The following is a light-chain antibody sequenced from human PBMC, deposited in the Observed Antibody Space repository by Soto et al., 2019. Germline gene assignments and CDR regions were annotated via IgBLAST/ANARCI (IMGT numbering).Light chain of an antibody. Sequence: EIVLTQSPGTLSLSPGQRATLSCRASQRVSSSYFAWYQQKPGQAPRLLIFAASSRATGIPDMFSGSGSGTAFTLTISRLEPEDFAVYYCQQYGGSLTFGGGTKVEI. J-gene: IGKJ4*01. CDR1: QRVSSSY. V-gene: IGKV3-20*01. CDR3: QQYGGSLT. CDR2: AAS.